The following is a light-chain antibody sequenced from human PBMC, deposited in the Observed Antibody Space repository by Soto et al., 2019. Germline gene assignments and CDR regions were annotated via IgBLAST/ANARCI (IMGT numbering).Light chain of an antibody. CDR3: CSFTSSNPHV. V-gene: IGLV2-23*02. CDR2: EVN. CDR1: SSDFGNYNL. J-gene: IGLJ1*01. Sequence: QSALTQPASVSGSPGQSITISCTGTSSDFGNYNLVSWYQQHPGKVPKLILFEVNKRPSGVSGRFSGSKSGNTASLTISVLQAEDEADYYCCSFTSSNPHVFGTGTKVTVL.